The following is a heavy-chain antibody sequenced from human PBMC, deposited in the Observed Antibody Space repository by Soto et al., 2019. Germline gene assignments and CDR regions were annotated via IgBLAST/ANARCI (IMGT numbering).Heavy chain of an antibody. D-gene: IGHD6-13*01. J-gene: IGHJ4*02. CDR3: ARGGGGMSSSWFSL. CDR1: GGSISSYY. V-gene: IGHV4-59*01. Sequence: SETLSLTCAVSGGSISSYYWSWIRQPPGKGLEWIGYIYYTGSTNYNPSLKSRVTLSVDTSKNQFSLKLSSVTAAGTAVYYCARGGGGMSSSWFSLWGQGNLVTVS. CDR2: IYYTGST.